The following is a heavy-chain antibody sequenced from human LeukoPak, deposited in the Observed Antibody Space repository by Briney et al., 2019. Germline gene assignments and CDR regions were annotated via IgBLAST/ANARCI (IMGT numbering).Heavy chain of an antibody. D-gene: IGHD7-27*01. J-gene: IGHJ4*02. V-gene: IGHV4-61*05. CDR3: ASRKLGNDY. Sequence: SETLSLTCTVSGGSISSSSYNWDWIRQSPGKGLEWIGYIYHTGSTSYSPSLKSRVTISADTSQNQFSLKLSSVTAADTAVYYCASRKLGNDYWGQGTLVTVSS. CDR2: IYHTGST. CDR1: GGSISSSSYN.